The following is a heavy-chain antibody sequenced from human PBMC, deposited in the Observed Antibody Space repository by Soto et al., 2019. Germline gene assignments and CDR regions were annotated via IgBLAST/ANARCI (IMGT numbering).Heavy chain of an antibody. D-gene: IGHD2-2*01. Sequence: PWGSLRLSCAASGFTFSSYEMNWVRQAPGKGLEWVSYISSSGSTIYYADSVKGRFTISRDNAKNSLYLQMNSLRAEDTAVYYCARGFDIVVVPANNWFDPWGQGTLVTVSS. CDR1: GFTFSSYE. CDR3: ARGFDIVVVPANNWFDP. J-gene: IGHJ5*02. V-gene: IGHV3-48*03. CDR2: ISSSGSTI.